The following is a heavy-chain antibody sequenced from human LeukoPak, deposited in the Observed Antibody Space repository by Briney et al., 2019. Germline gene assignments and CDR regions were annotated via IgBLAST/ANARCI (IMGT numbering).Heavy chain of an antibody. CDR3: ARYFSFESGSFYRPSDY. V-gene: IGHV3-7*01. J-gene: IGHJ4*02. CDR2: TKHDGSDK. Sequence: GGSLRLSCATSGFIFSTYALSWVRQAPGKELEWVASTKHDGSDKYYVDSVKGRFTISRDNAKNSLYLQMNSLRVDDTAVYYCARYFSFESGSFYRPSDYWAREAWSPSPQ. D-gene: IGHD2/OR15-2a*01. CDR1: GFIFSTYA.